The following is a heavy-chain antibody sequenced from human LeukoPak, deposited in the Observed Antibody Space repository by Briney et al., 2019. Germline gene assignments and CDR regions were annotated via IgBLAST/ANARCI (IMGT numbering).Heavy chain of an antibody. D-gene: IGHD4-11*01. CDR3: ARPSNYGDYIDY. V-gene: IGHV1-2*02. CDR1: GYTFTDYY. CDR2: INPNSGAT. Sequence: ASVKVSCKGSGYTFTDYYMHWVRQAPGQGLEWMAKINPNSGATAYAERFQGRVTLTRDTSISTIYMELRTLTSGDTAVYYCARPSNYGDYIDYWGQGTPVTVSS. J-gene: IGHJ4*02.